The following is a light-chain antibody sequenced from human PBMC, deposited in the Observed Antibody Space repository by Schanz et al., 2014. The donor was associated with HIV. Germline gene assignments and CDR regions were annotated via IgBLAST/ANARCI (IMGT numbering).Light chain of an antibody. J-gene: IGLJ2*01. CDR2: DVR. CDR1: SSDIGGSDY. CDR3: SSYTSSILI. Sequence: QSALTQPASVSGSPGQSITISCSGTSSDIGGSDYVSWYQQHPGRAPKVLIYDVRDRPSGASNRFSGSKSGNTASLTISGLQAEDEAEYFCSSYTSSILIFGGGTKLTVL. V-gene: IGLV2-14*03.